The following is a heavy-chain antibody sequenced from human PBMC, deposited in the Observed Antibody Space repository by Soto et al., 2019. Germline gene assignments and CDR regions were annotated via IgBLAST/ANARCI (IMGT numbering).Heavy chain of an antibody. Sequence: PGGSLRLSCAASGFTFSSYAMSWVRQAPGKGLEWVSAISGSGGSTYYADSVKGRFTISRDNSKNTLYLQMNSLRAEDTAVYYCAKAHNGRVGATSLYFQHWGQGTLVTVSS. CDR3: AKAHNGRVGATSLYFQH. D-gene: IGHD1-26*01. CDR2: ISGSGGST. CDR1: GFTFSSYA. V-gene: IGHV3-23*01. J-gene: IGHJ1*01.